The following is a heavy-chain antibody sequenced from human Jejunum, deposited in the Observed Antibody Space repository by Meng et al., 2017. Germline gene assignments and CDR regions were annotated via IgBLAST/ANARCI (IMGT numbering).Heavy chain of an antibody. V-gene: IGHV3-11*01. J-gene: IGHJ4*02. CDR3: ARGCTRPDY. D-gene: IGHD2-2*01. Sequence: QVQRVESGGGFVKPGGSLRLSCAASGFTFSDYQMSWIRQAPGKRLEWVSCIAPSGSTIYYADSVGGRFTFSRDNAKNSLYLQMNSLRVEDTAVYYCARGCTRPDYWGQGTLVTVSS. CDR2: IAPSGSTI. CDR1: GFTFSDYQ.